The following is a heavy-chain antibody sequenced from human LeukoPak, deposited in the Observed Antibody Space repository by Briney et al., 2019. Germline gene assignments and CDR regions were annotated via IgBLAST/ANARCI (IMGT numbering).Heavy chain of an antibody. D-gene: IGHD3-22*01. V-gene: IGHV1-69*05. CDR3: ARHDPVGDYYDSSGYYPGAFDI. CDR2: IIPIFGTA. Sequence: GSSVKVSCKASGGTFGSYAISWVRQAPGQGLEWVGRIIPIFGTANCAQKFQGRVTITTNESTSTAYMELSSLRSEDTAVYYCARHDPVGDYYDSSGYYPGAFDIWGQGTMVTVSS. J-gene: IGHJ3*02. CDR1: GGTFGSYA.